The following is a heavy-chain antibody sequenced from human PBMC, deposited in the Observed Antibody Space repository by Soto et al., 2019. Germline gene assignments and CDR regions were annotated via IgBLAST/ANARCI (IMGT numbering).Heavy chain of an antibody. CDR2: ISPNSGDT. Sequence: ASVKVSCKASGYTFTGNYLHWVRQAPGQGLEWMGWISPNSGDTNFGQKFQGRVAMTRDTSTSTAYMELRRLSSDDTAVYYCVRERDKSGNYSNALDIWGQGTMVTVSS. J-gene: IGHJ3*02. V-gene: IGHV1-2*02. CDR1: GYTFTGNY. CDR3: VRERDKSGNYSNALDI. D-gene: IGHD2-21*01.